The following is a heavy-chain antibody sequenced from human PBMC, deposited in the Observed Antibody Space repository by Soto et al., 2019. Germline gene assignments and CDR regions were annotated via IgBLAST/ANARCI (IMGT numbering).Heavy chain of an antibody. CDR3: ASAEYYDSSGFYYDC. CDR1: GYIFTNHY. Sequence: QVQLVQSGAEVKKPGASVKVSCKASGYIFTNHYIHWVRQAPGQVLEWMGIINPSGGSTNYLQKFQGRITMNRDTSTSPVYMELSSLRSEDTPVYFCASAEYYDSSGFYYDCWGQGSLVTVSS. J-gene: IGHJ4*02. CDR2: INPSGGST. V-gene: IGHV1-46*01. D-gene: IGHD3-22*01.